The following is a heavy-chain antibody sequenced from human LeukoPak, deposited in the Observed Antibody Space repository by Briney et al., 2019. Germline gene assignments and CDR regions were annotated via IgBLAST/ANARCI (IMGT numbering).Heavy chain of an antibody. D-gene: IGHD3-9*01. V-gene: IGHV1-2*02. CDR1: GYTFTGYY. Sequence: ASVKVSCKASGYTFTGYYMHWVRQAPGQGLEWMGWINPNSGGTNYAQKFQGRVTMTRDTSISTAYMELGRLRSDDTAVYYCARVRTYYDILTGYYNDAFDIWGQGTMVTVSS. CDR3: ARVRTYYDILTGYYNDAFDI. J-gene: IGHJ3*02. CDR2: INPNSGGT.